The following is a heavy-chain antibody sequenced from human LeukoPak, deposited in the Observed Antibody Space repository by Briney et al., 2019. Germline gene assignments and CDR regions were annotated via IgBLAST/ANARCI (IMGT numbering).Heavy chain of an antibody. V-gene: IGHV3-21*01. D-gene: IGHD3-3*01. CDR1: GFTFSTYN. Sequence: GGSLRLSCAASGFTFSTYNMNWVRQAPGKGLEWVSSISSSSSYIYYADSVKGRFTISRDNAKNSLYLQMNSLRAEDTAVYYCARDRDGDFWSGYYTGERWFDPWGQGTLVTVSS. CDR3: ARDRDGDFWSGYYTGERWFDP. CDR2: ISSSSSYI. J-gene: IGHJ5*02.